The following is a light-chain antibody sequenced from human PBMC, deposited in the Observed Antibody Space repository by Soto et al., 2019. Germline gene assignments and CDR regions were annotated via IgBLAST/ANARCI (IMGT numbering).Light chain of an antibody. CDR1: SSNIGAGYD. J-gene: IGLJ3*02. CDR2: GNS. CDR3: QSYDSSLSGWV. V-gene: IGLV1-40*01. Sequence: QTVVTQPPSVSGAPGQRVTISCTGSSSNIGAGYDVHWYQQLPGTAPKLLISGNSNRPSGVPDRFSGSKSGTSAFLAITGLQAEDEADYYCQSYDSSLSGWVFGGGTKLTVL.